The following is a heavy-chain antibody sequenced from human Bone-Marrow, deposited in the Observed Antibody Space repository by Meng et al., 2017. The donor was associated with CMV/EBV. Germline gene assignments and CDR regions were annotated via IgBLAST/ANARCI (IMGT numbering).Heavy chain of an antibody. Sequence: GESLKISCAASGFTLSSYTMHWVRQAPGKGLEWVAVISYDDINKFYVDSVRGRFTISRDNSKNTLYLQMNSLRLEDTAVYYCARDAFGDNFYNWFDPWGQGTLVTVSS. CDR2: ISYDDINK. V-gene: IGHV3-30*04. CDR3: ARDAFGDNFYNWFDP. J-gene: IGHJ5*02. D-gene: IGHD4-17*01. CDR1: GFTLSSYT.